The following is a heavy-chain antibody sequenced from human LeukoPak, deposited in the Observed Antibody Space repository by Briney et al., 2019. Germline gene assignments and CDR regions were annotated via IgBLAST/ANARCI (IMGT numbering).Heavy chain of an antibody. J-gene: IGHJ4*02. CDR3: AKEAGTATPQVDY. Sequence: GGSLRLSCEASGFTFSGYAMSWVRQAPGKGLEWVSAISKTSGDIYYADSVEGRFTISRDSSMNTLYLQMNSLRAEDTAVYYCAKEAGTATPQVDYWGQGTLVTVSS. CDR1: GFTFSGYA. CDR2: ISKTSGDI. V-gene: IGHV3-23*01. D-gene: IGHD4-17*01.